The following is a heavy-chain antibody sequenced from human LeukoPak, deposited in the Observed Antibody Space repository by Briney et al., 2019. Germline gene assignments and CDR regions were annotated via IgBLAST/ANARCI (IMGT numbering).Heavy chain of an antibody. D-gene: IGHD3-10*01. CDR2: ISAYNGNT. CDR3: AREVVPYYYGSGSSTFDY. J-gene: IGHJ4*02. Sequence: ASVKVSCKASGYTFTSYGISWVRQAPGQGLEWMGWISAYNGNTNYAQKLQGRVTMTTDTSTSTAYMELRSLRSDDTAVYYCAREVVPYYYGSGSSTFDYWGQGTLVTVSS. V-gene: IGHV1-18*01. CDR1: GYTFTSYG.